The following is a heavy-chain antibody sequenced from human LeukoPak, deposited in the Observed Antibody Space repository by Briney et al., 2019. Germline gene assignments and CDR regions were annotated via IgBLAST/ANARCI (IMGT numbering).Heavy chain of an antibody. CDR1: GFTISSYA. Sequence: GRSLRLSCAASGFTISSYAMHWVRQAPGKGLEWVALISFDGSNIYYADSVKGRFTISRDNSKNRLYLQMNSLRAEDTAIYSCAREQRSGSYYDAFDIWGRGAMVTVSS. D-gene: IGHD1-26*01. CDR3: AREQRSGSYYDAFDI. J-gene: IGHJ3*02. CDR2: ISFDGSNI. V-gene: IGHV3-30-3*01.